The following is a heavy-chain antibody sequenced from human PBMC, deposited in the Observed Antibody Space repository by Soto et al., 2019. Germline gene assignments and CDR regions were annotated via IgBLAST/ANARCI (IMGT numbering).Heavy chain of an antibody. Sequence: PGGSLRLSCAASGFTFSSYAMHWVRQAPGKGLEWVAVISYDGSNKYYADSVKGRFTISRDNSKNTLYLQMNSLRAEDTAVYYCARDQARITIFGVVIYWGQGTLVTVSS. D-gene: IGHD3-3*01. CDR1: GFTFSSYA. V-gene: IGHV3-30-3*01. CDR3: ARDQARITIFGVVIY. CDR2: ISYDGSNK. J-gene: IGHJ4*02.